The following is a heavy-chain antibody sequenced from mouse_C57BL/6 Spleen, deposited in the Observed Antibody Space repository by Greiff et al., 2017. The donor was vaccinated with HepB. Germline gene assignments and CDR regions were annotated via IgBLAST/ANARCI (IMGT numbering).Heavy chain of an antibody. Sequence: VQLQQSGAELVKPGASVKISCKASGYAFSSYWMNWVKQRPGKGLEWIGQIYPGDGDTNYNGKFKGKATQTADKSSSKAYMQLSSLTSEDSAVYFCARDGDSSGYNYAMDYWGQGTSVTVSS. J-gene: IGHJ4*01. CDR1: GYAFSSYW. CDR3: ARDGDSSGYNYAMDY. CDR2: IYPGDGDT. D-gene: IGHD3-2*02. V-gene: IGHV1-80*01.